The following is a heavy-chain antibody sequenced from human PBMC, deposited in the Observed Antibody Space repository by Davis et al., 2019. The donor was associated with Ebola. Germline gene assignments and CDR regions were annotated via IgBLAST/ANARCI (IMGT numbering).Heavy chain of an antibody. CDR1: GFTVSSNY. V-gene: IGHV3-53*01. Sequence: GGSLRLSCAASGFTVSSNYMSWVRQAPGKGLEWVSVIYSGGSTYYADSVKGRFTISRDNSKNTLYLQMNSLRAEDTAVYYCARNRRDGLYFDYWGQGTLVTVSS. J-gene: IGHJ4*02. CDR3: ARNRRDGLYFDY. CDR2: IYSGGST. D-gene: IGHD5-24*01.